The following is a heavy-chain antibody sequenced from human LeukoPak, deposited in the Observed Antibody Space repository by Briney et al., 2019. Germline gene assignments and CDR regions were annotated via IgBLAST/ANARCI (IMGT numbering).Heavy chain of an antibody. CDR3: ASCPYVEDAFDI. CDR1: GYTFSSSW. CDR2: IYPGDSDT. Sequence: GESLKISCKGSGYTFSSSWIGWVRQMPGKGLEWMGIIYPGDSDTRYSPSFRGQVTFSADKSISTAYLQWSSLKASDTAMYYCASCPYVEDAFDIWGQGTMVTVSS. J-gene: IGHJ3*02. V-gene: IGHV5-51*01. D-gene: IGHD4-17*01.